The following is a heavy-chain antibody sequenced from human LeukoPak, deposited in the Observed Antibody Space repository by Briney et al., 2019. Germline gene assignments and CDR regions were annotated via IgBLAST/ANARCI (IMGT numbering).Heavy chain of an antibody. D-gene: IGHD4-23*01. J-gene: IGHJ4*02. V-gene: IGHV3-48*01. CDR3: ARFTYGGNSLYFDY. CDR2: ISSSSSTI. CDR1: GFTFSSYG. Sequence: GGSLRLSCAASGFTFSSYGMSWVRQAPGRGLEWVSYISSSSSTIYYADSVKGRFTISRDNAKNSLYLQMNSLRAEDTAVYYCARFTYGGNSLYFDYWGQGTLVTVSS.